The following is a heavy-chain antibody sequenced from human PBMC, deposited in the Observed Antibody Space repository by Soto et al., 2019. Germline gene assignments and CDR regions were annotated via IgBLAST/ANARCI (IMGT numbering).Heavy chain of an antibody. J-gene: IGHJ3*02. D-gene: IGHD7-27*01. CDR2: IKSKTDGGTT. Sequence: GGSLRLSCAAYGFTFSNAWMSWVRQAPGKGLEWVGRIKSKTDGGTTDYAAPVKGRFTISRDDSKNTLYLQMNSLKTEDTAVYYCTTDPTGDDAFDIWGQGTMVTVSS. CDR3: TTDPTGDDAFDI. V-gene: IGHV3-15*01. CDR1: GFTFSNAW.